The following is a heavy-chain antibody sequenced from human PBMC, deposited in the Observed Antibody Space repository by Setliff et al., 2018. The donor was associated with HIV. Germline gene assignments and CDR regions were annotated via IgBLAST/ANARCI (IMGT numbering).Heavy chain of an antibody. CDR3: AKCGGDYYDSSGTTYYGMDV. CDR1: GSIFSTYS. Sequence: GSLRLSCAASGSIFSTYSMNWVRQAPGKGLEWVSYVSISGGTMYYADSVKGRFAISRDNAKNSLFLQMNSLRAEDTAVYYCAKCGGDYYDSSGTTYYGMDVWGQGTTVTVSS. V-gene: IGHV3-48*01. CDR2: VSISGGTM. J-gene: IGHJ6*02. D-gene: IGHD3-22*01.